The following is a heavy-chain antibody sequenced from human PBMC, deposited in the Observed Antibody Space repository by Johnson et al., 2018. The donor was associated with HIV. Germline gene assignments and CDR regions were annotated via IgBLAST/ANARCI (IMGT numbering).Heavy chain of an antibody. V-gene: IGHV3-15*01. CDR3: TTDQGYYGDAFDI. J-gene: IGHJ3*02. CDR2: IKSKTDGGTT. Sequence: VQLVESGGGVVQPGRSLRLSCEASEFTFSNAWMSWVRQAPGKGLEWVGRIKSKTDGGTTDYAAPVNGRFTISRDDSKNTLYLQMNSLKTEDTAVYYCTTDQGYYGDAFDIWGQGTMVTVSS. D-gene: IGHD3-10*01. CDR1: EFTFSNAW.